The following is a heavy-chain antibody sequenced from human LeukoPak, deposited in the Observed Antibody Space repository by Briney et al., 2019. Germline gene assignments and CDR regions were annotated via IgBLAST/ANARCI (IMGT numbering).Heavy chain of an antibody. D-gene: IGHD3-10*01. CDR1: EFAFSDYA. CDR3: ADFGSGSYIFDY. Sequence: GGSLRLSCVASEFAFSDYAMSWVRQAPGKGPEWVSTISRNSATWYADSVMGRFTISRDNSKSTLYLQMNSLRGEDTALYYCADFGSGSYIFDYWGQGSQVTVSS. V-gene: IGHV3-23*01. J-gene: IGHJ4*02. CDR2: ISRNSAT.